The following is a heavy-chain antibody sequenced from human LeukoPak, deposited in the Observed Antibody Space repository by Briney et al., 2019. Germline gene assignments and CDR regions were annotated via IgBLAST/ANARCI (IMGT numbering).Heavy chain of an antibody. V-gene: IGHV1-18*01. J-gene: IGHJ4*02. CDR2: ISTYNGNS. Sequence: GASVKVSCKASGYTFTNFGISWVRQAPGQGLEWMGWISTYNGNSNHPQKFHGRVTMTTDTSTSTAYMELRSLRSDDTAVYYCARPYDSSSNDLGYWGQGTLVTVSS. CDR1: GYTFTNFG. D-gene: IGHD3-22*01. CDR3: ARPYDSSSNDLGY.